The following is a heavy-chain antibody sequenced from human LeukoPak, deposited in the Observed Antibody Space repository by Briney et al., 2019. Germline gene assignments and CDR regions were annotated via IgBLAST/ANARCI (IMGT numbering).Heavy chain of an antibody. V-gene: IGHV1-3*01. CDR3: ARTLRFLEWLLVDP. Sequence: ASVKVSCKATGYSFTSYAIHWVRQAPGQRLEWMGWINAGNGNTKYSQKLQGRVTMTTDTSTSTAYMELRSLRSDDTAVYYCARTLRFLEWLLVDPWGQGTLVTVSS. J-gene: IGHJ5*02. CDR1: GYSFTSYA. D-gene: IGHD3-3*01. CDR2: INAGNGNT.